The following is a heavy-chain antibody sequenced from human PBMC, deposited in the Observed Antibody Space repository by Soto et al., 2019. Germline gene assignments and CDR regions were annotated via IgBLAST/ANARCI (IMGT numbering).Heavy chain of an antibody. D-gene: IGHD5-18*01. CDR2: IYHDGRA. CDR3: AGDRGYGTLDD. J-gene: IGHJ4*02. CDR1: GDSIYSFS. V-gene: IGHV4-30-2*01. Sequence: QLQLQESGSGLVKPSQTLSLTCAVSGDSIYSFSWSWIRQPPGRGLEWIGYIYHDGRAFYNSSLSSRFSMAADTSKKQISLNLTSVTAADTAVYYCAGDRGYGTLDDRGQGALVTVSS.